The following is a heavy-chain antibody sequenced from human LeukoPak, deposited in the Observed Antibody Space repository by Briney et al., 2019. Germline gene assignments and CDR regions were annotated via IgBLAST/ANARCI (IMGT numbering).Heavy chain of an antibody. CDR1: GGTFSSYA. CDR3: ARASTMIVVVDDAFDI. V-gene: IGHV1-46*01. D-gene: IGHD3-22*01. J-gene: IGHJ3*02. Sequence: ASVKVSCKASGGTFSSYAISWVRQAPGQGLEWMGIINPSGGSTSYAQKFQGRVTMTRDTSTSTVYMELSSLRSEDTAVYYCARASTMIVVVDDAFDIWGQGTMVTVSS. CDR2: INPSGGST.